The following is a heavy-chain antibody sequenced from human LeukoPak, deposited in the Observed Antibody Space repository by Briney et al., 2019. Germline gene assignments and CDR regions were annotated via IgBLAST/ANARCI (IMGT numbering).Heavy chain of an antibody. CDR3: AKGLPVSDFWSGNGYYYGMDV. D-gene: IGHD3-3*01. Sequence: GGSLRLSCAASEFTFSGYAMSWVRQAPGKGPEWVSTVTENGDRSYYTDSVKGRFTISRDISKNTLYLEMNRLRAEDTAVYYCAKGLPVSDFWSGNGYYYGMDVWGQGTTVTVS. V-gene: IGHV3-23*01. J-gene: IGHJ6*02. CDR1: EFTFSGYA. CDR2: VTENGDRS.